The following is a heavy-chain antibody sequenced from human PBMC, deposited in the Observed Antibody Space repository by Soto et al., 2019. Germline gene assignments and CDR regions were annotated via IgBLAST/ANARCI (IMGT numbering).Heavy chain of an antibody. V-gene: IGHV1-18*01. CDR2: ISGYDGRT. Sequence: VNGYCKTFGYTFRRYGVGRGRHTPGQGLEWMGWISGYDGRTNFAQKVQDRVTMTTDTSTSTVYMELRSLSSDDTAVYYFASEGDLPYYHSGMDVWGQGTTGTVYS. CDR3: ASEGDLPYYHSGMDV. D-gene: IGHD3-22*01. CDR1: GYTFRRYG. J-gene: IGHJ6*02.